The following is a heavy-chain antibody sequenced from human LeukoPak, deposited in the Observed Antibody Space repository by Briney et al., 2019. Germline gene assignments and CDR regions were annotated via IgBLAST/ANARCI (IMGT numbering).Heavy chain of an antibody. D-gene: IGHD6-19*01. V-gene: IGHV4-59*08. Sequence: SETLSLTCTVSGGSISRYYWSWIRQPPGKGLEWIGYIYYSGSTNYNPSLKSRVTISVDTSKNQFSLKLSSVTAADTAVYYCARRGSSGLFDYWGQGTLVTVSS. CDR3: ARRGSSGLFDY. CDR2: IYYSGST. CDR1: GGSISRYY. J-gene: IGHJ4*02.